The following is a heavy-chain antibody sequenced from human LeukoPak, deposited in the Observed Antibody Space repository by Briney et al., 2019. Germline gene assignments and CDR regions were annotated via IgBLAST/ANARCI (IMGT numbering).Heavy chain of an antibody. CDR3: ARVRSATAFDY. J-gene: IGHJ4*02. Sequence: SETLSLTCAVSGGSISSGGYSWSWIRQPPGKGLEGIGYIYHSGSTYYNPSLKSRVTISVDRSKNQFSLKLSSVTAADTAVYYCARVRSATAFDYWGQGTLVTVSS. CDR1: GGSISSGGYS. CDR2: IYHSGST. V-gene: IGHV4-30-2*01. D-gene: IGHD2-21*02.